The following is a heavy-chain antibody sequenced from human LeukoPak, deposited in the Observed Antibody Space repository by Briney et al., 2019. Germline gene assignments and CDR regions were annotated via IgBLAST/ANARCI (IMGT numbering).Heavy chain of an antibody. CDR3: ARPHTVLYNWFDP. CDR2: INPNSGGT. J-gene: IGHJ5*02. Sequence: ASVKVSCKASGYTFTGYYIHWVRQAPGQGLEWVGRINPNSGGTNYAQKFQGGVTMTRDTSISTAYMELSSLRSDDTAVYYCARPHTVLYNWFDPWGQGTLVTVSS. D-gene: IGHD4-11*01. V-gene: IGHV1-2*06. CDR1: GYTFTGYY.